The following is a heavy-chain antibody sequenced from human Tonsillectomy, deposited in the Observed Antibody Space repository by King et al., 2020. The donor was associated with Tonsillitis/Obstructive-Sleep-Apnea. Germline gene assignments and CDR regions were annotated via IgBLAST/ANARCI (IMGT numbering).Heavy chain of an antibody. D-gene: IGHD2-2*01. J-gene: IGHJ3*02. Sequence: QLQESGPGLVKPSETLSLTCTVSGGSISSYYWSWIRQPPGKGLEWIGYIYYSGSTNYNPSLKSRVTISVDTSKNQFSLKLSSVTAADTAVYYCARHGRGGYCSSTSCYYYAFDIWGQGTMVTVSS. V-gene: IGHV4-59*08. CDR2: IYYSGST. CDR1: GGSISSYY. CDR3: ARHGRGGYCSSTSCYYYAFDI.